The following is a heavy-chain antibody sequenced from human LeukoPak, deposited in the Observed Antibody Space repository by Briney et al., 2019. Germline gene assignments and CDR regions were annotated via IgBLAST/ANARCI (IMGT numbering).Heavy chain of an antibody. CDR2: INTDGGST. V-gene: IGHV3-74*01. CDR3: ARAPSEIGGYYPEYFRH. D-gene: IGHD3-22*01. CDR1: GFTFSYYW. J-gene: IGHJ1*01. Sequence: GGSLRLSCAASGFTFSYYWMDWVRQAPGKGLVWVSRINTDGGSTNYADSVKGRFTISRDNAKNTVSLQMNSLRAEDTGVYFCARAPSEIGGYYPEYFRHWGQGTLVTVSS.